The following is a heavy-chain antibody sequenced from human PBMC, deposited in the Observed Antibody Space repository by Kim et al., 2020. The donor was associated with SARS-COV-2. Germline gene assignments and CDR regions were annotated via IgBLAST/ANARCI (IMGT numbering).Heavy chain of an antibody. V-gene: IGHV7-4-1*02. Sequence: ASVKVSCKASGYTFTSYAMNWVRQAPGQGLEWMGWINTNTGNPTYAQGFTGRFVFSLDTSVSTAYLQISSLKAEDTAVYYCARDRDIVVVVAATLVHAFDIWGQGTMVTVSS. CDR2: INTNTGNP. CDR1: GYTFTSYA. CDR3: ARDRDIVVVVAATLVHAFDI. J-gene: IGHJ3*02. D-gene: IGHD2-15*01.